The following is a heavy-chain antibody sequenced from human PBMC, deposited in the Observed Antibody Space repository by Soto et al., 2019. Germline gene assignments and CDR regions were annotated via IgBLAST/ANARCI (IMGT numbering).Heavy chain of an antibody. D-gene: IGHD2-15*01. Sequence: QVQLQESGPGLVKPSQTLSLTCTVSGDSIKSGGHYWSWIRQHPGKGLEWIGHINFSGGTYYNPSLKSRLAISLDRSKNQFSLRLTSVTAADTALYYCARLGAVPAAKVDSWGQGTLVTVSS. V-gene: IGHV4-31*03. CDR3: ARLGAVPAAKVDS. CDR2: INFSGGT. CDR1: GDSIKSGGHY. J-gene: IGHJ4*02.